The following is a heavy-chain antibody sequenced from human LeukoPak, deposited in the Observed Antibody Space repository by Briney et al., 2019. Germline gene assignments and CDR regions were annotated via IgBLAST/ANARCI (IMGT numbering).Heavy chain of an antibody. Sequence: PGGSLTLSCAVSGFTFSNVWMSWIRQPPGKGLEWIGEINHSGSTNYNPSLKSRVTISVDTSKNQFSLKLSSVTAADTAVYYCARGAYGSGSYYAYWGQGTLVTVSS. CDR1: GFTFSNVW. D-gene: IGHD3-10*01. V-gene: IGHV4-34*01. CDR3: ARGAYGSGSYYAY. CDR2: INHSGST. J-gene: IGHJ4*02.